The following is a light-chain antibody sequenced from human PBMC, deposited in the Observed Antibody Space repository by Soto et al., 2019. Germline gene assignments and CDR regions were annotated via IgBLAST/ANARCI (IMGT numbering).Light chain of an antibody. CDR1: QGIGST. J-gene: IGKJ1*01. CDR2: GAS. V-gene: IGKV3-20*01. Sequence: EIVMTQSPATLSVSPGEGATLSCRASQGIGSTLAWYQQKPGQAPRLLIYGASSRATGIPDRFSGSGSGTDFTLTISRLETEDFAVYFCQHYGSSSSWTFGQGTKVDIK. CDR3: QHYGSSSSWT.